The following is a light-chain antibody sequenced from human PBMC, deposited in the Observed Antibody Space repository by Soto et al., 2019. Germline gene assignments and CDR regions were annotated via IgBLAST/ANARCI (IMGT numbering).Light chain of an antibody. V-gene: IGKV1-5*03. Sequence: DIQMTQSPSTLSASVGDRDTITCRASQSINNLLAWYQQKPGKAPKLLIYKASNLESGVPSRFSGNGSGTEFTLTISSLQPDDFATYYCQQYTSYSPFGGGTKVEIK. CDR3: QQYTSYSP. J-gene: IGKJ4*02. CDR1: QSINNL. CDR2: KAS.